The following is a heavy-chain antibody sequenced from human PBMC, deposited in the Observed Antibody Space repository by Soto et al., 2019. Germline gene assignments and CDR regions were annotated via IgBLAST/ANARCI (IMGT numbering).Heavy chain of an antibody. Sequence: TLSLTCSVSGSDITTYYWSWLRQSPGKGLEWIGHIYDTGSTSYNPSLKSRVTISVDTSNKQFSLRLSAVTAADTAVYYCARCRIDHNWVDPWGQGTLVTVSS. D-gene: IGHD3-3*02. CDR2: IYDTGST. V-gene: IGHV4-59*01. CDR1: GSDITTYY. CDR3: ARCRIDHNWVDP. J-gene: IGHJ5*02.